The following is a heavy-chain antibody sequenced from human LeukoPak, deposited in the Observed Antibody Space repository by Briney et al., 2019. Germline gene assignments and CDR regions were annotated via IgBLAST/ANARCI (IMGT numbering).Heavy chain of an antibody. J-gene: IGHJ3*02. CDR1: GYTFTNYH. CDR2: INPSGGST. V-gene: IGHV1-46*01. Sequence: GASVKVSCKASGYTFTNYHMNWVRQAPGQGLEWMGIINPSGGSTTNAQKFQGRVTMTRDTSISTAYMELSRLRSDDTAVYYCARDSSGYYRRVHDAFDIWGQGTMVTVSS. D-gene: IGHD3-22*01. CDR3: ARDSSGYYRRVHDAFDI.